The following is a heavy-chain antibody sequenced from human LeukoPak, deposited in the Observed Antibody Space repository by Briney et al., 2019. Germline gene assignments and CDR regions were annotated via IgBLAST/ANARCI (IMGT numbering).Heavy chain of an antibody. CDR2: IYHSGST. V-gene: IGHV4-38-2*01. CDR1: GYSISSSNW. J-gene: IGHJ5*02. CDR3: ARLPAAPIARWFDP. D-gene: IGHD2-2*01. Sequence: SETLSLTCAVSGYSISSSNWGGWIRQPPGKGLEWIGSIYHSGSTYYNPSLKSRVTISVDTSKNQFSLKLSSVTAADTAVYYCARLPAAPIARWFDPWGQGTLVTVSS.